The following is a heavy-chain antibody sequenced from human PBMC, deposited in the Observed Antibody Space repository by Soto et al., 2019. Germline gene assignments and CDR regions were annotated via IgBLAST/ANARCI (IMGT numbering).Heavy chain of an antibody. CDR3: GRGFGRFNY. J-gene: IGHJ4*02. D-gene: IGHD3-10*01. Sequence: EVQLLESGGGLVQPGGSLRLSCGVSGFTFNDFEMNWVRQAPGKGLVWLAYIDGSGTTKKYADSVRGRFTISRDNPNNSLFLPMSSLSAADSAIYYCGRGFGRFNYWGQGTLVSVSS. CDR1: GFTFNDFE. V-gene: IGHV3-48*03. CDR2: IDGSGTTK.